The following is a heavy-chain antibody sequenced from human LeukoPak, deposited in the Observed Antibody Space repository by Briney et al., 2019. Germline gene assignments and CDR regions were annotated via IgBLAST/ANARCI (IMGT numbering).Heavy chain of an antibody. J-gene: IGHJ3*02. V-gene: IGHV4-39*07. D-gene: IGHD4-17*01. CDR2: IYYSGST. Sequence: PSETLSLTCTVSGGSISSSSYYWGWIRQPPGKGLEWIGSIYYSGSTYYNPSLKSRVTISIDTSKNQFSLKLSSVTAADTAVYYCARPHTTVTTGFSAFDIWGQGTMVTVSS. CDR3: ARPHTTVTTGFSAFDI. CDR1: GGSISSSSYY.